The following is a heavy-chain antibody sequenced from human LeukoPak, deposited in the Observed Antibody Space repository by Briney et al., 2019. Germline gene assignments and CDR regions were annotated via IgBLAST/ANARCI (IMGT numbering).Heavy chain of an antibody. D-gene: IGHD3-22*01. CDR2: INPNSGGT. CDR1: GYTFTGYY. CDR3: ARDLLYYYDSSGYYYNY. J-gene: IGHJ4*02. Sequence: ASVKVSCKASGYTFTGYYMHWVRHAPGQGLEWMGWINPNSGGTNYAQKFQGRVTMTRDTSISTAYMELSRLRSDDTAVYYCARDLLYYYDSSGYYYNYWGQGTLVTVSS. V-gene: IGHV1-2*02.